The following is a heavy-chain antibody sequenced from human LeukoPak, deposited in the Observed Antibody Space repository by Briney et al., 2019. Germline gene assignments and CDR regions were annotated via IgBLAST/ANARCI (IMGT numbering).Heavy chain of an antibody. CDR2: ISSSSSYI. V-gene: IGHV3-21*01. Sequence: GGSLRLSCAASGFTFSSYSMNWVRQAPGKGLEWVSSISSSSSYIYYADSVKGRFTISRDNAKNSLYLQMNSLRAEDTAVYYCARVVITYYYDYWGQGTRVTVSS. CDR1: GFTFSSYS. CDR3: ARVVITYYYDY. J-gene: IGHJ4*02. D-gene: IGHD4/OR15-4a*01.